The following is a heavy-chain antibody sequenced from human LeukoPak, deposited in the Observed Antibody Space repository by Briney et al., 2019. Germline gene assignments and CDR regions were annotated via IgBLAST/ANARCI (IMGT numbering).Heavy chain of an antibody. Sequence: PSETLSLTCTVSGGSISSYSYYWGWIRQPPGKGLEWIGSIYYSGSTYYNPSLKSRVTISVDTSKNQFSLKLSSVTAADTAVYYCASASHGLQWFWGGDPNWFYPWGQGTLVTVSS. D-gene: IGHD3-10*01. J-gene: IGHJ5*02. V-gene: IGHV4-39*01. CDR1: GGSISSYSYY. CDR3: ASASHGLQWFWGGDPNWFYP. CDR2: IYYSGST.